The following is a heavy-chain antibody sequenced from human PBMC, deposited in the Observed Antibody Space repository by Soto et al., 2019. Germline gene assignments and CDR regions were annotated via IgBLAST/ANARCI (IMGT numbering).Heavy chain of an antibody. J-gene: IGHJ4*02. CDR3: ARAGGWELPPG. Sequence: EVQLVESGGGLVQPGGSLRHSCAASGFTFSSYSMNWVRQAPGKGLEWVSYISSGSSTIYYADSVKGRFTISRDNAKNSLFLQMNSLRAEDTAVYYCARAGGWELPPGWGQGTLVTVSS. D-gene: IGHD3-10*01. CDR2: ISSGSSTI. CDR1: GFTFSSYS. V-gene: IGHV3-48*01.